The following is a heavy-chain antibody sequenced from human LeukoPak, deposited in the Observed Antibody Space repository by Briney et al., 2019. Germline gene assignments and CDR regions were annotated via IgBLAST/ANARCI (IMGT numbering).Heavy chain of an antibody. CDR1: EYTFTSYD. V-gene: IGHV1-8*01. CDR2: MNPNSGNT. CDR3: ATGRAYYYYMDV. J-gene: IGHJ6*03. Sequence: ASVKVSCKASEYTFTSYDINWVRQATGQGLEWMGWMNPNSGNTGYAQRFQGRVTMTRNTSISTAYMELSSLTSEDTAVYYCATGRAYYYYMDVWGKGTTVTVSS.